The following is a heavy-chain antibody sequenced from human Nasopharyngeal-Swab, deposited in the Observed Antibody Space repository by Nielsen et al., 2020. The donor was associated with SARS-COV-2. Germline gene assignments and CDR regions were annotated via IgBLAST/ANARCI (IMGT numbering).Heavy chain of an antibody. J-gene: IGHJ5*02. CDR2: INQDGSPK. V-gene: IGHV3-7*03. CDR3: SIISRGYTGYVDQNWFDP. Sequence: GGSLRLSCAASGFTFSSYWMSWVRQAPGKGLECVANINQDGSPKYYVASVKGRFTVSRDNAENLMYLQMDNLRAEDTAIYYCSIISRGYTGYVDQNWFDPWGQGTLVTVSS. CDR1: GFTFSSYW. D-gene: IGHD5-12*01.